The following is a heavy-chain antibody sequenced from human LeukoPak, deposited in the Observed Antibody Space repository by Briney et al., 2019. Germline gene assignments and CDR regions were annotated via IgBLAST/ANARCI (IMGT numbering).Heavy chain of an antibody. J-gene: IGHJ4*02. Sequence: GGSLRLSCAASGFTFSSYGMHWVRQAPGKGLEWVAVISYDGSNKYYADSVKGRFTISRDNSKNTLYLQMNSLRAEDTAVYYCAKELYGDYGGSDYWGQGTLVTVSS. CDR2: ISYDGSNK. CDR3: AKELYGDYGGSDY. D-gene: IGHD4-17*01. V-gene: IGHV3-30*18. CDR1: GFTFSSYG.